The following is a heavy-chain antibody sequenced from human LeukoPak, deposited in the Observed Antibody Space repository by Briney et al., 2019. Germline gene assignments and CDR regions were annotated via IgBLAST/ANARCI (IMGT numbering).Heavy chain of an antibody. J-gene: IGHJ4*02. CDR2: ISGSSNYI. CDR1: GFTFSTYS. V-gene: IGHV3-21*06. CDR3: ARDCFFGGSYCGFDF. Sequence: PGGSLRLSCAASGFTFSTYSMHWVRQAPGKGLGLEWVSSISGSSNYIYYADSLKGRFTISRDNAKNSLYLQMNSLRAEDTAVYYCARDCFFGGSYCGFDFWGQGTLVTVSS. D-gene: IGHD1-26*01.